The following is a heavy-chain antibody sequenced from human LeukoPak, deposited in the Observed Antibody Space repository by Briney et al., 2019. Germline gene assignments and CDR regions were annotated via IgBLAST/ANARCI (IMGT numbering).Heavy chain of an antibody. Sequence: SETLSLTCSVSGGSISNYYWSWIRQPPGNGLEWIGHIYYSGSANYNPSLKSRVTISVDTSKNRFSLKLSSVTAADTAVYYCATEGDSSGYFDYWGQGTLVTVSA. D-gene: IGHD3-22*01. CDR2: IYYSGSA. CDR1: GGSISNYY. CDR3: ATEGDSSGYFDY. V-gene: IGHV4-59*12. J-gene: IGHJ4*02.